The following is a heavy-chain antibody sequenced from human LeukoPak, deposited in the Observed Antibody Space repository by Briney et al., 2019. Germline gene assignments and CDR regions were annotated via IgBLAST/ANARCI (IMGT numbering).Heavy chain of an antibody. V-gene: IGHV4-59*01. Sequence: SETLSLTCTDSGGSISSYYWSWIRQPPGKGLEWIGYIYYSGSTNYNPSLKSRVTISVDTSKNQFSLKLSSVTAADTAVYYCARGVVHYYDSSGYFARPSYYFDYWGQGTLVTVSS. J-gene: IGHJ4*02. CDR1: GGSISSYY. D-gene: IGHD3-22*01. CDR2: IYYSGST. CDR3: ARGVVHYYDSSGYFARPSYYFDY.